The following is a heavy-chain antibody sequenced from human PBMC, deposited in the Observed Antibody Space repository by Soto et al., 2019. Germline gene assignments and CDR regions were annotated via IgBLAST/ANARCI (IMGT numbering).Heavy chain of an antibody. Sequence: PGGSLRLSCAASGFTVSSNYMSWVRQGPGKGLEWVSILYASGTTYYADSVEGRFTISRDDSKNTLFLQMDSLRADDTAVYYCARARDIRVVRDAFDVCGQVTMVTVSS. D-gene: IGHD2-21*01. CDR2: LYASGTT. J-gene: IGHJ3*01. V-gene: IGHV3-53*01. CDR1: GFTVSSNY. CDR3: ARARDIRVVRDAFDV.